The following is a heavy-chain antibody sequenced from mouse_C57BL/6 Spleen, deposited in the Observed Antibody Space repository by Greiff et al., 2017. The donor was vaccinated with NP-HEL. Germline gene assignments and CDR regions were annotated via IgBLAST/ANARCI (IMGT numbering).Heavy chain of an antibody. D-gene: IGHD1-1*01. CDR3: ARNDYGSSSYWYFDV. CDR2: IYPGSGST. J-gene: IGHJ1*03. Sequence: QVQLQQPGAELVKPGASVKMSCKASGYTFTSYWITWVKQRPGQGLEWIGDIYPGSGSTNYNEKFKSKATLTVDTSSSTAYMQLSSLTSEDSAVYYCARNDYGSSSYWYFDVWGTGTTVTVSS. CDR1: GYTFTSYW. V-gene: IGHV1-55*01.